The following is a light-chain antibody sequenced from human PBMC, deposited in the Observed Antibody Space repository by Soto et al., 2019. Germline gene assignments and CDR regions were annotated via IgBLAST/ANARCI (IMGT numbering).Light chain of an antibody. V-gene: IGKV3-15*01. CDR3: QQYNDWPTWP. CDR1: QTVSSN. J-gene: IGKJ1*01. CDR2: GAS. Sequence: EIVLTQSPATLSVSPGDRATLSCRASQTVSSNLAWYQQRPGQAPRLLIYGASARATGIPARFSGSGSGTEFTLTISSLQSEDFAVYHCQQYNDWPTWPLGKGTRGIS.